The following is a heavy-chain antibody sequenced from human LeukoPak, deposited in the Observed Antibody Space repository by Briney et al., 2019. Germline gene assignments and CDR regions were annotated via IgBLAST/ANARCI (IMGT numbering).Heavy chain of an antibody. CDR3: ARGKSEHDY. J-gene: IGHJ4*02. Sequence: GGSLRLSCAASGFTFSSYWMSWVRQAPGKGLEWVSGINWNGGSTGYADSVKGRFSISRDNAKNSLYLQMNSLRAEDTALFYCARGKSEHDYWGQGTLVTVSS. CDR2: INWNGGST. CDR1: GFTFSSYW. D-gene: IGHD1-14*01. V-gene: IGHV3-20*04.